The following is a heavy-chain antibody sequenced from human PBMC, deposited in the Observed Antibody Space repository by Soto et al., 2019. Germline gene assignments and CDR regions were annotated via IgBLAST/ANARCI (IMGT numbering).Heavy chain of an antibody. CDR2: ISYDGSNK. Sequence: QVQLVESGGGVVQPGGSLRLSCAASGFTFSSYGMHWVRQAPGKGLEWVAVISYDGSNKYYADSVKGRFTISRDNSKNTLYLQMNRLRAEDTAVYYCAKDRACLHYYYYGMDVWGQGTTVTVSS. V-gene: IGHV3-30*18. CDR1: GFTFSSYG. J-gene: IGHJ6*02. CDR3: AKDRACLHYYYYGMDV.